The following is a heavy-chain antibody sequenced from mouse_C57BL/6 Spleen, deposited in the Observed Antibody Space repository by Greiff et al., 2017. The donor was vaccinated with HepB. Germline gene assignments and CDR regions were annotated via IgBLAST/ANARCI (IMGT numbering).Heavy chain of an antibody. CDR3: ARWRTYYSTYDAMDY. CDR2: IRNKANGYTT. V-gene: IGHV7-3*01. J-gene: IGHJ4*01. Sequence: EVQLVESGGGLVQPGGSLSLSCAASGFTFTDYYMRWVRQPPGKALEWLGFIRNKANGYTTEYSAYVKGRFTISRDNSQSILYLQMNALRAADSATYYCARWRTYYSTYDAMDYWGQGTSVTVSS. D-gene: IGHD2-5*01. CDR1: GFTFTDYY.